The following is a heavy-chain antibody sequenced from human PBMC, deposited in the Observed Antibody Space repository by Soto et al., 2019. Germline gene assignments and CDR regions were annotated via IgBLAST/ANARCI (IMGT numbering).Heavy chain of an antibody. CDR3: AKYGALESSSWLPPYYGMDV. V-gene: IGHV3-30*18. CDR1: GFTFSSYG. D-gene: IGHD6-13*01. J-gene: IGHJ6*02. CDR2: ISYDGSNK. Sequence: QVQLVESGGGVVQPGRSLRLSCAASGFTFSSYGMHWVRQAPGKGLEWVAVISYDGSNKYYADSVKGRFTISRDNSKNTLYLQMNSLRAEDTAVYYCAKYGALESSSWLPPYYGMDVWGQGTTVTVSS.